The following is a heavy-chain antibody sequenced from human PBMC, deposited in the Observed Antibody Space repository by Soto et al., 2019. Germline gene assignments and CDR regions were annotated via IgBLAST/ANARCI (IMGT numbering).Heavy chain of an antibody. CDR1: GFTFSHYG. J-gene: IGHJ4*02. CDR3: ARDDDYGDNGLDY. V-gene: IGHV3-33*01. Sequence: QVQLVESGGGVVQPGRSLRLSCAASGFTFSHYGMHWVRQAPGKGLEWVAVILNDGSRQHYADSVKGRLTISRDNSKNTLYLDMNSLRVGDTAVYYCARDDDYGDNGLDYWGQGTLVTVSS. CDR2: ILNDGSRQ. D-gene: IGHD4-17*01.